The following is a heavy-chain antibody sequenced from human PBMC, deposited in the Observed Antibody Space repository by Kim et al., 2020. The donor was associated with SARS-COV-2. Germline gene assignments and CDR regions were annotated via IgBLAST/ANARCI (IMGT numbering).Heavy chain of an antibody. Sequence: DRFTISRDNAKNSLYLQMNSLRAEDTAVYYCARFKGYSYGSIYYYYGMDVWGQGTTVTVSS. J-gene: IGHJ6*02. V-gene: IGHV3-11*01. CDR3: ARFKGYSYGSIYYYYGMDV. D-gene: IGHD5-18*01.